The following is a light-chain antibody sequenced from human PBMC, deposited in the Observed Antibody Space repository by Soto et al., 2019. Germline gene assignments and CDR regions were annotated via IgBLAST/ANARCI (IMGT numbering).Light chain of an antibody. CDR2: DVS. CDR3: CSYTGSYIDVV. CDR1: SSDVGVYKY. J-gene: IGLJ2*01. V-gene: IGLV2-11*01. Sequence: QSALTQPRSVSGSPGQSVTISCTGTSSDVGVYKYVSWYQQHPGKVPKLMIYDVSERPSGVPDRFSGSKSGNTASLTISGLQAEDEADYYCCSYTGSYIDVVFGGGTKLTVL.